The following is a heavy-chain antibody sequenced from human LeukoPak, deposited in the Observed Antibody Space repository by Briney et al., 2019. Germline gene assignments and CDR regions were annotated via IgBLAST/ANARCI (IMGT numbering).Heavy chain of an antibody. V-gene: IGHV3-33*08. D-gene: IGHD5-12*01. CDR1: GFTVSSNY. CDR3: ARDRRLRGAFDI. J-gene: IGHJ3*02. CDR2: IWYDGSNK. Sequence: GGSLRLSCAASGFTVSSNYMSWVRQAPGKGLEWVAVIWYDGSNKYYADSVKGRFTISRDNSKNTLYLQMNSLRAEDTAVYYCARDRRLRGAFDIWGQGTMVTVSS.